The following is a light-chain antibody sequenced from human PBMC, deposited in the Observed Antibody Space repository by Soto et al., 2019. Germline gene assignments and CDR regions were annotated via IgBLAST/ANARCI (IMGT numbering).Light chain of an antibody. V-gene: IGKV1-5*03. J-gene: IGKJ1*01. CDR1: QSISNW. Sequence: DIQMTQSPSTLSASVGDRVTITCRASQSISNWLAWYQQKPGKAPKLLIYKASSLDSGVPSRFSGSGSGTEFTLTISSLQPDDFATYYCQQYNSYPWTFGQGTKV. CDR3: QQYNSYPWT. CDR2: KAS.